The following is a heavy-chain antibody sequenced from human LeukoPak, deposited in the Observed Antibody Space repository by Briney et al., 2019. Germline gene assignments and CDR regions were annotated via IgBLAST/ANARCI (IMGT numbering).Heavy chain of an antibody. Sequence: QAGGSLRLSCAASEFTLSNYWLSWVRQAPGKGLEWVANIKEDGSVKNYVASVKGRFSISRDNAKNSLYLQMNSLRAEDTAVYYCARENMDTYYYYGMDVWGQGTTVTVSS. V-gene: IGHV3-7*01. D-gene: IGHD2/OR15-2a*01. CDR3: ARENMDTYYYYGMDV. J-gene: IGHJ6*02. CDR2: IKEDGSVK. CDR1: EFTLSNYW.